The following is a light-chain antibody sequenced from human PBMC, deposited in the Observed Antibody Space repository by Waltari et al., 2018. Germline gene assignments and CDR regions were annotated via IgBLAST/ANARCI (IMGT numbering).Light chain of an antibody. CDR2: DVS. CDR1: NSDIGRYNY. V-gene: IGLV2-14*03. CDR3: ASYTSSNTVI. Sequence: QSVLTQPASVSGSAGQSIAISCSGTNSDIGRYNYVSWYQQPPGNAPRLIISDVSRWPSGVSNRFIGSKSGITASLAISGLQAEDEGDYFCASYTSSNTVIFGGGTRVTVL. J-gene: IGLJ2*01.